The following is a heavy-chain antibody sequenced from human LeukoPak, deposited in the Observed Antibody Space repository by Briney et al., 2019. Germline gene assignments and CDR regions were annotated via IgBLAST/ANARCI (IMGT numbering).Heavy chain of an antibody. J-gene: IGHJ4*02. V-gene: IGHV3-23*01. CDR3: ANAYSSGLDY. CDR2: ISGSGGST. Sequence: GGSLRLSCAASGFTFSSYAMSWVRQAPGKGLEWVSAISGSGGSTYYADSVKGRFTISRDNAKNSLYLQMNSLRAEDTALYYCANAYSSGLDYWGQGTLVTVSS. D-gene: IGHD6-19*01. CDR1: GFTFSSYA.